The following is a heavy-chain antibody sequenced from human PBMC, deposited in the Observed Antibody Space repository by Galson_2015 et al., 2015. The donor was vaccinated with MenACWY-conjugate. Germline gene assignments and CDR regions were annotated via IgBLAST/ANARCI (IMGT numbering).Heavy chain of an antibody. V-gene: IGHV1-46*01. Sequence: SVKVSCKASGYTFTSYYMHWVRQAPGQGLEWMGIINPSGGSTSYAQKFQGRVTMTRDTSTSTVYMELSSLRSEDTAVYYCARDYCFHGPCIAVAGRRRFGYFDLWGRGTLVTVSS. D-gene: IGHD6-19*01. CDR3: ARDYCFHGPCIAVAGRRRFGYFDL. CDR1: GYTFTSYY. J-gene: IGHJ2*01. CDR2: INPSGGST.